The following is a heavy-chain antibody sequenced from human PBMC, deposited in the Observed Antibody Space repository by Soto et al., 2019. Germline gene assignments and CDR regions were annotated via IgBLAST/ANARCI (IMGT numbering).Heavy chain of an antibody. D-gene: IGHD5-12*01. V-gene: IGHV4-59*01. J-gene: IGHJ5*02. CDR2: IYYSGST. CDR1: GGSISSYY. CDR3: ARFFDVASTIGCFDP. Sequence: QVQLQESGPGLVKPSETLSLTCTVSGGSISSYYWSWIRQPPGKGLEWIGYIYYSGSTNYNPSLKSRVTISVDTSKNQFSLKLSSVTAADTAVYYCARFFDVASTIGCFDPWGQGTLVTVSS.